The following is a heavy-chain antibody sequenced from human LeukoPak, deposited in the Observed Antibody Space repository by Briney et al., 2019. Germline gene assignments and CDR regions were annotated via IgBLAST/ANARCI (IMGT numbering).Heavy chain of an antibody. CDR2: INSDSGFT. CDR1: GYTFTGYY. Sequence: APVKVSCKASGYTFTGYYMNWVRQAPGQGLEWMGWINSDSGFTKYAQKFQGRVTMTRDTSITTVYMDLARLTSDDTAVYYCARNFDMKGFDPWGQGTLVTVSS. V-gene: IGHV1-2*02. J-gene: IGHJ5*02. D-gene: IGHD3-9*01. CDR3: ARNFDMKGFDP.